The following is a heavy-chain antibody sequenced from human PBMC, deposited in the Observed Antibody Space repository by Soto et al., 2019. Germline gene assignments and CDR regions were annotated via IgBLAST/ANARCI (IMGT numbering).Heavy chain of an antibody. J-gene: IGHJ3*01. Sequence: QVQLQQWGAGLLKPSETLSLTCAGYGGSFSGYYWSWIRQPPGKGLEWIGEINHSGSTNYNPSLKSRVTISVDTSKNQCSLKLSSVTAADTAVYYCARCGTYYYDSSGYRCAFDLWGQGTMVTVSS. V-gene: IGHV4-34*01. CDR3: ARCGTYYYDSSGYRCAFDL. D-gene: IGHD3-22*01. CDR2: INHSGST. CDR1: GGSFSGYY.